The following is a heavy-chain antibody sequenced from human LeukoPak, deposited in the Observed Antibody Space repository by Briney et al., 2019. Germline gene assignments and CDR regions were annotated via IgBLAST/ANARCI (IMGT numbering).Heavy chain of an antibody. CDR3: ARNRGRGSYHTDY. J-gene: IGHJ4*02. V-gene: IGHV3-21*01. CDR2: ISSSSSYI. D-gene: IGHD3-16*01. Sequence: GGSPRLSCAASGFTFSSYSMNWVRQAPGKGLEWVSSISSSSSYIYYADSVKGRFTISRDNAKNSLYLQMNSLRAEDTAVYYCARNRGRGSYHTDYWGQGTLVTVSS. CDR1: GFTFSSYS.